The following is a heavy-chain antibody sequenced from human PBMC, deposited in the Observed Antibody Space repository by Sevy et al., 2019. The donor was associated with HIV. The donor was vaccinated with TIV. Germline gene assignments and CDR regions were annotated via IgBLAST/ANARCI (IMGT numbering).Heavy chain of an antibody. V-gene: IGHV3-43*01. CDR1: GFTFDDYT. D-gene: IGHD6-19*01. CDR2: ISWDGGST. J-gene: IGHJ4*02. Sequence: GGSLRLSCAASGFTFDDYTMHWVRQAPGKGLEWVSLISWDGGSTYYADSVKGRFTISRDNSKNSLYLQMNSLRTEDTALYYCAKMARGWYYFDYWGQGPLVTVSS. CDR3: AKMARGWYYFDY.